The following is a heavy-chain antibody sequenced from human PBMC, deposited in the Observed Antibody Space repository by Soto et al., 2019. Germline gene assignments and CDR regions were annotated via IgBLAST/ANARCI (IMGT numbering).Heavy chain of an antibody. CDR1: GYTLTELS. CDR3: ATYLYYQGWFDP. D-gene: IGHD2-2*01. Sequence: DSVKVSCKVSGYTLTELSMHWVRQAPGKGLEWMGGFDPEDGETIYAQKFQGRVTMTEDTSTDTAYMELSSLRSEDTAVYYCATYLYYQGWFDPWGQGTLVTGSS. J-gene: IGHJ5*02. V-gene: IGHV1-24*01. CDR2: FDPEDGET.